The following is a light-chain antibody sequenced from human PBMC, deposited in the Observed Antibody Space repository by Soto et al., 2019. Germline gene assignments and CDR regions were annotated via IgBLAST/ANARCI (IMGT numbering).Light chain of an antibody. CDR3: SSYAASTYV. Sequence: QSVLTQPPSASGSPGRSVTISCTGTSSDVGGYNYVSWYQQHPGKAPKLIIYEVSKRPSGVPDRFSGSKSGNTASLTVSGLQTEDEADYYCSSYAASTYVFGTGTKVTVL. J-gene: IGLJ1*01. CDR1: SSDVGGYNY. V-gene: IGLV2-8*01. CDR2: EVS.